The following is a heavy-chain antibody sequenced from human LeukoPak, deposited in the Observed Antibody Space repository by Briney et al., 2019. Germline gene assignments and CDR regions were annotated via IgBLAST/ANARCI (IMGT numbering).Heavy chain of an antibody. J-gene: IGHJ4*02. CDR3: QRGAGEDYFDY. CDR2: IYYSGST. D-gene: IGHD4/OR15-4a*01. Sequence: PSETLSLTCTVSGGSISSGDYYWSWIRQPPGKGLEWIGYIYYSGSTYYNPSLKSRVTISVVTSKNQFSLKLSSVTAADTAVYYCQRGAGEDYFDYWGQGTLVTVSS. V-gene: IGHV4-30-4*01. CDR1: GGSISSGDYY.